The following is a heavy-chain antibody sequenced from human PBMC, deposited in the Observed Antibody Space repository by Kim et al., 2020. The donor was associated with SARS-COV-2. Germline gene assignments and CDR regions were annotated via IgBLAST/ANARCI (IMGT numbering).Heavy chain of an antibody. D-gene: IGHD5-18*01. V-gene: IGHV3-30*04. CDR1: GFTFSSYA. CDR3: AREGDGYSNYYFDS. J-gene: IGHJ4*02. Sequence: GGSLRLSCAASGFTFSSYAMHWVRQAPGKGLVWVAVISYDGSNKYYADSVKGRFTISRDNSKNTLYLQMNSLRAEDTAVYYCAREGDGYSNYYFDSGGQGNVVTLSS. CDR2: ISYDGSNK.